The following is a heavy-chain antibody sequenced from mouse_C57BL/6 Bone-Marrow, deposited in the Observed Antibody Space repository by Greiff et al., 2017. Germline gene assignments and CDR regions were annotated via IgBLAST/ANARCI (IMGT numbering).Heavy chain of an antibody. V-gene: IGHV1-4*01. CDR3: ARKITSAYFDY. CDR1: GYTFTSYT. Sequence: QVQLQQSGAELARPGASVKMSCKASGYTFTSYTMHWVKQRPGQGLEWIGYINPSSGYTKYNQKFKDKATLTADKSSSPAYMQLSSLTSEYSAVYYCARKITSAYFDYWGPGTTLKVSA. D-gene: IGHD1-2*01. CDR2: INPSSGYT. J-gene: IGHJ2*01.